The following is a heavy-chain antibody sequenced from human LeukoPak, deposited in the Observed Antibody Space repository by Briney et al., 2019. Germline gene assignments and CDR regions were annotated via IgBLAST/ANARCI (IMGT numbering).Heavy chain of an antibody. V-gene: IGHV4-59*08. CDR2: IYYSGGT. Sequence: PSETLSLTCTVSGGSISSYYWSWIRQPPGKGLEWIGYIYYSGGTNYDPSLKSRVTISVDTSKNQFSLKLSSVTAADTAVYYCARGYSGYDFLYWGQGTLVTVSS. D-gene: IGHD5-12*01. CDR3: ARGYSGYDFLY. J-gene: IGHJ4*02. CDR1: GGSISSYY.